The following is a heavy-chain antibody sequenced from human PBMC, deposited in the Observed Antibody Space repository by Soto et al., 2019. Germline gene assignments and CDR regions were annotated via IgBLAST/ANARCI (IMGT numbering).Heavy chain of an antibody. CDR3: ARGNSGLRAFDI. J-gene: IGHJ3*02. V-gene: IGHV4-30-4*01. Sequence: SETLSLTCTVSGGSISSGDYYWSWIRQPPGKGLEWIGYIYYSGSTYYNPSLKSRVTISVDTSKNQFSLKLSSVTPEDTAVYYCARGNSGLRAFDIWGQGTMVTVSS. D-gene: IGHD6-19*01. CDR2: IYYSGST. CDR1: GGSISSGDYY.